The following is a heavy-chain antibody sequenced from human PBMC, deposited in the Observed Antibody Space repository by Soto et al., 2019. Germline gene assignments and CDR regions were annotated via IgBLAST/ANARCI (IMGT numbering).Heavy chain of an antibody. CDR3: ARDNGEFDY. J-gene: IGHJ4*02. D-gene: IGHD4-17*01. V-gene: IGHV4-59*01. Sequence: QVQLQESGPGLVKPSDTLALTCTVSGGSISSYYWSWIRQPPGKGLEWIGYIYYSGSTNYNPSLKSRVTISVDTSKNQFSLKLSSVTAADTAVCYCARDNGEFDYWGQGTLVTVSS. CDR2: IYYSGST. CDR1: GGSISSYY.